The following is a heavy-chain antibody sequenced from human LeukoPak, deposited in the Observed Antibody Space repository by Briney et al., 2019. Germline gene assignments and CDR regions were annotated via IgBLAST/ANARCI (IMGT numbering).Heavy chain of an antibody. CDR2: INNDGSST. CDR1: GFTFSGYW. CDR3: AARWGCYCFDY. J-gene: IGHJ4*03. D-gene: IGHD2-15*01. V-gene: IGHV3-74*01. Sequence: GGSLRLSCGASGFTFSGYWMHWVRQSPGKGLVWVSRINNDGSSTSYADSVQGRFTISRDNAKNTLYLQMNSLRAEGTALYCCAARWGCYCFDYWGQGTMVAVSS.